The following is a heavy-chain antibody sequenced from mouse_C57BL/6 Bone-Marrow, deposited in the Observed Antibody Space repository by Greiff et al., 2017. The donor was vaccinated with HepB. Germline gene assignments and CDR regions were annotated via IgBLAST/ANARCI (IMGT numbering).Heavy chain of an antibody. V-gene: IGHV5-6*02. Sequence: DVMLVESGGDLVKPGGSLKLSCAASGFTFSSYGMSWVRQTPDKRLEWVATISSGGSYTYYPDSVKGRFTISRDNAKNTLYLQMSSLKSEDTAMYYCARPGVITTVVALYYYAMDYWGQGTSVTVSS. D-gene: IGHD1-1*01. CDR1: GFTFSSYG. CDR2: ISSGGSYT. CDR3: ARPGVITTVVALYYYAMDY. J-gene: IGHJ4*01.